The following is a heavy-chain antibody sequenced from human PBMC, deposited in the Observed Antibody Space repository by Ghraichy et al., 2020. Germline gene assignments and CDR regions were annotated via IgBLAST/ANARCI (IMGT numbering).Heavy chain of an antibody. Sequence: SETLSLTCAVYGGSFSGYYWSWIRQPPGKGLEWIGEINHSGSTNYNPSLKSRVTISVDTSKNQFSLKLSSVTAADTAVYYCARIGAAAGRGEDVWGQGTTVTVSS. D-gene: IGHD6-13*01. CDR1: GGSFSGYY. CDR3: ARIGAAAGRGEDV. V-gene: IGHV4-34*01. CDR2: INHSGST. J-gene: IGHJ6*02.